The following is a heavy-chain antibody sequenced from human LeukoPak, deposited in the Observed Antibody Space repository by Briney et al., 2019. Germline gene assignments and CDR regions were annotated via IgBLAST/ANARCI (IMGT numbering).Heavy chain of an antibody. D-gene: IGHD2-2*01. CDR3: ARAMVVVVTAAM. V-gene: IGHV3-30-3*01. Sequence: GESLRLSCAASEFTFSNYAMHRVRQAPGKGLAWEGVISYDGNSKSNANSVKGRFTISRDKSTNTLYLQMNSLRPEDTAVYYCARAMVVVVTAAMWGQGTLVTVSS. CDR2: ISYDGNSK. CDR1: EFTFSNYA. J-gene: IGHJ4*02.